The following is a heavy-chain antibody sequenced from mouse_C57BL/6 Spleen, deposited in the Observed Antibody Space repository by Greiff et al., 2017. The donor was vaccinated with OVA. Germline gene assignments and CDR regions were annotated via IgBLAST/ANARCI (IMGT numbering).Heavy chain of an antibody. CDR2: ISDGGSYT. Sequence: EVQLVESGGGLVKPGGSLKLSCAASGFTFSSYAMSWVRQTPEKRLEWVATISDGGSYTYYPDNVKGRFTISRDNAKNNLYLQMSHLKSEDTAMYYCARDLDGGDYYAMDYWGQGTSVTVSS. CDR3: ARDLDGGDYYAMDY. V-gene: IGHV5-4*01. J-gene: IGHJ4*01. D-gene: IGHD2-3*01. CDR1: GFTFSSYA.